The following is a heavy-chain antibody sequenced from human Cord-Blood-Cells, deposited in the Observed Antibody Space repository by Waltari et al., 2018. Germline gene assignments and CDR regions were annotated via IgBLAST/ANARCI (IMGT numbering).Heavy chain of an antibody. D-gene: IGHD2-8*01. CDR1: GYTFTGYY. CDR3: ARGGYRVLMVYAIDY. J-gene: IGHJ4*02. CDR2: INPNSGGT. Sequence: QVQLVQSGAEVKKPGASVKVSCKASGYTFTGYYMPWVRQDPGQGLEWMGWINPNSGGTNYAQKFQGRVTMTRDTSISTAYMELSRLRSDDTAVYYCARGGYRVLMVYAIDYWGQETLVTVSS. V-gene: IGHV1-2*02.